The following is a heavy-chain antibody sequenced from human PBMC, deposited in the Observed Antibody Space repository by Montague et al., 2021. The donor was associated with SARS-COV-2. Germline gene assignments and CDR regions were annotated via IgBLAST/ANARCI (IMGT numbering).Heavy chain of an antibody. V-gene: IGHV4-4*07. D-gene: IGHD3-10*01. CDR3: ARDRFDFGAGRQGTIDF. Sequence: SETLSLTCSVSGGSITNHYWSWIRQPAGKGLEWIGRMHFTGKTNFSPLFSSRLTMSADTSKNQFSLKLTSVTAADTAIYFCARDRFDFGAGRQGTIDFWGQGTLVTVSS. CDR1: GGSITNHY. CDR2: MHFTGKT. J-gene: IGHJ4*02.